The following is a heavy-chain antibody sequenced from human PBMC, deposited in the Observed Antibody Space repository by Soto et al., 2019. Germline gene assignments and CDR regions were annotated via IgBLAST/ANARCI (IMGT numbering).Heavy chain of an antibody. CDR2: IYYSGST. CDR1: GGSISSGDYY. V-gene: IGHV4-30-4*01. J-gene: IGHJ2*01. D-gene: IGHD1-26*01. CDR3: ARVVAALVGATDWYFDL. Sequence: PSETLSLTCTVSGGSISSGDYYWSWIRQPPGKGLEWIGYIYYSGSTYYNPSLKSRVTISVDTSKNQFSLKLSSVTAADTAVYYCARVVAALVGATDWYFDLWGRGTLVTVS.